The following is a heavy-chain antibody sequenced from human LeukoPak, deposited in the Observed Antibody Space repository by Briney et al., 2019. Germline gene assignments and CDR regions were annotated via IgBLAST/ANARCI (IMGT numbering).Heavy chain of an antibody. V-gene: IGHV4-34*01. D-gene: IGHD2-2*01. CDR3: ARSQGDCSSTSCYAVDY. CDR2: NHSGTT. Sequence: NHSGTTNSNPSLKIPVTISVDTSKDQFSLKLSSVTAADTAVYYCARSQGDCSSTSCYAVDYWGQGTLVTVSS. J-gene: IGHJ4*02.